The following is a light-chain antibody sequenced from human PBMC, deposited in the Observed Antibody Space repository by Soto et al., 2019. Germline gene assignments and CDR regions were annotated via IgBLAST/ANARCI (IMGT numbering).Light chain of an antibody. J-gene: IGKJ4*01. V-gene: IGKV1-39*01. CDR1: QTITSY. Sequence: DIQVTQSPSSLSASVGDTVTITCRSSQTITSYLNWYQQKPGKAPRLLIYAASALHTGVPSRFSGRGSGTDFRLIITNLQPDDFATYYCQQSHSTPLTFGGGTKV. CDR2: AAS. CDR3: QQSHSTPLT.